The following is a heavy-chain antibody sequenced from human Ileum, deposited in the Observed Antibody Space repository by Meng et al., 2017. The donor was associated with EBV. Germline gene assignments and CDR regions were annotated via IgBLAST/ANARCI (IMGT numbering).Heavy chain of an antibody. CDR1: GFTFSSYG. J-gene: IGHJ5*02. D-gene: IGHD1-7*01. V-gene: IGHV3-33*01. Sequence: QVEVVESGGAVVKAGGSLRISCAESGFTFSSYGMHWVRQAPGKGLEWVAVIWYDGSNKYYADSVKGRFTISRDNSKNTLYLQMNSLRAEDTAVYYCARDALELRGFDPWGQGTLVTVSS. CDR3: ARDALELRGFDP. CDR2: IWYDGSNK.